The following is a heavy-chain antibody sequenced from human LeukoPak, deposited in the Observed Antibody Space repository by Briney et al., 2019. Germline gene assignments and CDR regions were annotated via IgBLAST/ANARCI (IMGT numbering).Heavy chain of an antibody. J-gene: IGHJ4*02. CDR2: INYSGNT. CDR3: ARDRAVTTEGFDY. Sequence: SSETLSLTCTVSGDSISSTTYYWGWIRQPPGKGLEWIGSINYSGNTYYKPSLKSRLTISVDTSKNEFSLILTSVTAADTAVYYCARDRAVTTEGFDYWGQGTLVTVSS. CDR1: GDSISSTTYY. D-gene: IGHD4-17*01. V-gene: IGHV4-39*07.